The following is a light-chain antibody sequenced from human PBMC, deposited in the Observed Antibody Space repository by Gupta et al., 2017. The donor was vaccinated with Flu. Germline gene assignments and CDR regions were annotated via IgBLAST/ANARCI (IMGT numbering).Light chain of an antibody. V-gene: IGLV1-47*01. CDR1: TYNVGSNY. Sequence: RVTVSCSGGTYNVGSNYVYWYHNHPGAAPELLMYRNDQRPSGVPGRFSGSKSGTSASLDINGLRSEDEADYYCAAWDDSLTGFVFGTGTKVTVL. CDR2: RND. J-gene: IGLJ1*01. CDR3: AAWDDSLTGFV.